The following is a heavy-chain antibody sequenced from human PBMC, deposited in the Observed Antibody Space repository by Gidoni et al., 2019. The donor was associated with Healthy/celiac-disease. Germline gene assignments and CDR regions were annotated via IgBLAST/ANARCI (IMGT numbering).Heavy chain of an antibody. CDR1: GYTFTSYG. Sequence: VQLVQSGAEVKKPGASVKVSCKASGYTFTSYGISCVRQAPGQRLEWLGWISAYKGNTNNAQKLQGRVTMTTDTSTSTAYMELRSLRSDDTAVYYCARGLLTPTTVVTPSKEKNWYFDLWGRGTLVTVSS. CDR3: ARGLLTPTTVVTPSKEKNWYFDL. CDR2: ISAYKGNT. J-gene: IGHJ2*01. V-gene: IGHV1-18*01. D-gene: IGHD4-17*01.